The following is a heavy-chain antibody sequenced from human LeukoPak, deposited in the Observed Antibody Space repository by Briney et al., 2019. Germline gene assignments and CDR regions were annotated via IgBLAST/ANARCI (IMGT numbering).Heavy chain of an antibody. V-gene: IGHV3-23*01. D-gene: IGHD2-2*02. CDR2: ISGSGGST. Sequence: GGSLRLSCAASGFTFSSYAMSWVRQAPGKGLEWVSAISGSGGSTYYADSVKGRFTISRDNSKNTLHLQMNSLRAEDTAVYYCATDDLYCSSTSCYSLQFDYWGQGTLVTVSS. J-gene: IGHJ4*02. CDR1: GFTFSSYA. CDR3: ATDDLYCSSTSCYSLQFDY.